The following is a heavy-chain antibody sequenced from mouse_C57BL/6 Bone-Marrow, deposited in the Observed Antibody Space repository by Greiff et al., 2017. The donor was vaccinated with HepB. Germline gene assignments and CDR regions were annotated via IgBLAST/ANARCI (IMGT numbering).Heavy chain of an antibody. V-gene: IGHV7-3*01. Sequence: EVQLVESGGGLVQPGGSLSLSCAASGFTFTDYYMSWVRQPPGKALEWLGFIRNKANGYTTEYSASVKGRFTISRDNSQSILYLQMNALRAEDSATYYCARYIRGITTVVAGDAMDYWGQGTSVTVSS. CDR1: GFTFTDYY. CDR2: IRNKANGYTT. J-gene: IGHJ4*01. D-gene: IGHD1-1*01. CDR3: ARYIRGITTVVAGDAMDY.